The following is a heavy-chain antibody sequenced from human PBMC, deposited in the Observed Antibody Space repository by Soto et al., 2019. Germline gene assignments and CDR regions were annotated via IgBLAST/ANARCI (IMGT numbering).Heavy chain of an antibody. V-gene: IGHV1-2*04. CDR1: GYTFTGYY. CDR2: INPNSGGT. CDR3: ARGGIQRSLLRLGESSYFDY. Sequence: ASVKVSCKASGYTFTGYYMHWVRQAPGQGLEWMGWINPNSGGTNYAQKFQGWVTMTRDTSISTAYMELSRLRSDDTAVYYCARGGIQRSLLRLGESSYFDYWGQGTLVTVSS. D-gene: IGHD3-10*01. J-gene: IGHJ4*02.